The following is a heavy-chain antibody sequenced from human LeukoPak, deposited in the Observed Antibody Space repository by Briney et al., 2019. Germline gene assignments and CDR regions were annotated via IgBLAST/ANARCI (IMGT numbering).Heavy chain of an antibody. CDR3: ARVHSGSYQYYYYYYMDV. V-gene: IGHV3-21*01. Sequence: GSLRLSCAASGFTFSSYSMNWVRLAPGKGLEWVSSISSSSYIYYADSVKGRFTISRDNANNSLYLQMNSLRAEDTAVYYCARVHSGSYQYYYYYYMDVWGKGTTVTVSS. D-gene: IGHD1-26*01. CDR1: GFTFSSYS. J-gene: IGHJ6*03. CDR2: ISSSSYI.